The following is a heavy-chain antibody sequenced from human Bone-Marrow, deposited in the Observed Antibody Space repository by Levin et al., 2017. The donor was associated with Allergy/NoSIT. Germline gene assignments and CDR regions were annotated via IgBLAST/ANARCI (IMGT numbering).Heavy chain of an antibody. CDR1: VFSVSVSY. V-gene: IGHV3-66*01. CDR3: ARDKSRGSTGWYATFDS. Sequence: GGSLRLSCAASVFSVSVSYMSWVRQAPGKGLEWVATLYAGGGTYYADSVKGRFTISRDNSKNTLYLQMNSLRVDDTAVYFCARDKSRGSTGWYATFDSWGQGNLVTVSS. J-gene: IGHJ4*02. CDR2: LYAGGGT. D-gene: IGHD6-19*01.